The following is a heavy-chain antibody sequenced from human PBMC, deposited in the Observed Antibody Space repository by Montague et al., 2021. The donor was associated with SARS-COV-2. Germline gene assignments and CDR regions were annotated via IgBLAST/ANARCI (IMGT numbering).Heavy chain of an antibody. D-gene: IGHD1-20*01. J-gene: IGHJ6*02. V-gene: IGHV4-39*07. CDR3: ARDQGYNWNYYYYYGMDV. CDR1: GGSISSSSYY. CDR2: IYYSGST. Sequence: SETLSLTCTVSGGSISSSSYYWGWLRQPPGKGLEWIGSIYYSGSTYYNPSLKSRVTISVDTSKSQFSLKLSSVTAADTAVYYCARDQGYNWNYYYYYGMDVWGQGTTVTVSS.